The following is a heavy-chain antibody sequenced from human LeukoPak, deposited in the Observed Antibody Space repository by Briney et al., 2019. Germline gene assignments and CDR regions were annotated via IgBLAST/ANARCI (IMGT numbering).Heavy chain of an antibody. Sequence: SETLSLTCSVSDGSTTGYYWSWIRQPPGKGLEWIAYVYYTGRTLYNPPLESRVTISVDTSKTQFSLTVTSVTAADTAVYYCARHMSVSYDAFDLWGRGTTVTVSS. D-gene: IGHD3-10*01. V-gene: IGHV4-59*08. CDR2: VYYTGRT. J-gene: IGHJ3*01. CDR3: ARHMSVSYDAFDL. CDR1: DGSTTGYY.